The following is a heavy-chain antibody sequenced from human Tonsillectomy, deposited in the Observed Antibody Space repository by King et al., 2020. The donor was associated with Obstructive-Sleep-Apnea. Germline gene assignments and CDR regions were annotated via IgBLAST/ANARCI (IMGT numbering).Heavy chain of an antibody. CDR2: IYYNGTT. V-gene: IGHV4-31*03. CDR3: AGDTGANCSSTSCYSAPYYYFGMDV. Sequence: VQLQESGPGLVKPSQTLSLTCTVSGGSISSGGYYWSWIRQHPGRGLEWIGYIYYNGTTYHNPSLKGRVTMSVDTSKNQFSLKGRSVTAADTAVYYCAGDTGANCSSTSCYSAPYYYFGMDVWGQGTTVTVSS. CDR1: GGSISSGGYY. D-gene: IGHD2-2*01. J-gene: IGHJ6*02.